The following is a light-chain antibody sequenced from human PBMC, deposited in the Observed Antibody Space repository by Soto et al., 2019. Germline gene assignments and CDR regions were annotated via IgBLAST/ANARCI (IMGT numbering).Light chain of an antibody. CDR2: LNSDGSH. CDR3: QTWVTGIQV. V-gene: IGLV4-69*01. Sequence: QSVLTQSPSASASLGASVKLTCTLSSGHVTYAIAWHQQRPEKGPRYLMKLNSDGSHSKWDGIPDRFSGSSSGAERYLTISSLQSEDEADYYCQTWVTGIQVFGGGTKLTVL. CDR1: SGHVTYA. J-gene: IGLJ2*01.